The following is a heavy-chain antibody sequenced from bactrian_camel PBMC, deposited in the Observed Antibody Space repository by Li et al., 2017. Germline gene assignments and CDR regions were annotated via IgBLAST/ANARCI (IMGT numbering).Heavy chain of an antibody. J-gene: IGHJ4*01. V-gene: IGHV3S25*01. Sequence: QLVESGGGSAQAGGSLRLSCVASGVTYNIYCMGWFRQPPGKEREGVATIYGGVTGTAYYADSVKGRFTISQDNANNTVYLLMNSLKTEDTAVYYCASLNGGSWSHRDWGQGTQVTVS. CDR1: GVTYNIYC. CDR3: ASLNGGSWSHRD. D-gene: IGHD6*01. CDR2: IYGGVTGTA.